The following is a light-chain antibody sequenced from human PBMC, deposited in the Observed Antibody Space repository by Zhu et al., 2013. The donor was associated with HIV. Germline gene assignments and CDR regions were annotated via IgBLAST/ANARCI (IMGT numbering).Light chain of an antibody. CDR1: QGINTY. CDR2: AAS. J-gene: IGKJ4*01. V-gene: IGKV1-9*01. Sequence: DIQLTQSPSFLSGSVEDTVRITCRASQGINTYLAWYQQKAGKAPQLLFYAASTHHSGAPSRISGAGSGTDFTLTIASLQPEDFATYYCQQYNSLPLTFGGGTKVEI. CDR3: QQYNSLPLT.